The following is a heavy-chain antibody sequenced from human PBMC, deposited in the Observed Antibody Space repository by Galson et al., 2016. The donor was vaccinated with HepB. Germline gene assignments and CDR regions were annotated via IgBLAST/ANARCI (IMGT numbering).Heavy chain of an antibody. CDR1: GDSVTSRFYY. CDR3: ARHCGYLTTVTNDAFDV. Sequence: SETLSLTCTVSGDSVTSRFYYWGWIRQPPGKGLEWIGSSHSSGSTNYSPSLKSRVTISVDTSKDQFSLKVNSVTAAETAVYYCARHCGYLTTVTNDAFDVWRQGTMVTVSS. V-gene: IGHV4-39*01. J-gene: IGHJ3*01. D-gene: IGHD4-17*01. CDR2: SHSSGST.